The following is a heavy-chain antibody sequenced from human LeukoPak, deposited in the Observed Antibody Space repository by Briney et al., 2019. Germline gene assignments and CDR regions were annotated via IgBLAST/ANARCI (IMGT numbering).Heavy chain of an antibody. V-gene: IGHV1-46*01. CDR1: GYTFTSYN. D-gene: IGHD3-10*01. CDR2: INPSGGST. Sequence: GASVKVSCKTSGYTFTSYNLHWVRQAPGQGLEWMGIINPSGGSTSYAQKFQGRVTMTRDMSTSTVYMELSGLRSEDTAVYYCATLNLWFGLLNWGQGTLVTVSS. CDR3: ATLNLWFGLLN. J-gene: IGHJ4*02.